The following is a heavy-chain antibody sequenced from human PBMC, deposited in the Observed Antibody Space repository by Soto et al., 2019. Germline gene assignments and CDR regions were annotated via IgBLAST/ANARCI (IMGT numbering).Heavy chain of an antibody. D-gene: IGHD2-2*01. CDR2: IIPIFGTA. V-gene: IGHV1-69*13. J-gene: IGHJ5*02. CDR1: GGTFSSYA. Sequence: SVKDCFKASGGTFSSYAISLVRQAPGQGLEWMGGIIPIFGTANYAQKFQGRVTITADESTSTAYMELSSLRSEDTAVYYCARAEDQLLWPAFSPWGHGTLVTVSS. CDR3: ARAEDQLLWPAFSP.